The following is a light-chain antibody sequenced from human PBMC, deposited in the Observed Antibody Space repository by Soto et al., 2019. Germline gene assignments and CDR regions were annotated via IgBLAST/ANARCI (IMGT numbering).Light chain of an antibody. V-gene: IGKV4-1*01. J-gene: IGKJ2*01. Sequence: DIVMTQSPDSLAVSLGERATINCKSSQSVLCSSNNKNYLAWYQQKPGQPPKLLIYWASTREAGVPDRFSGSGSGTDFTLTISSLKAEDVAVYYCQQYYRTPYTFGQGTKLLIK. CDR3: QQYYRTPYT. CDR1: QSVLCSSNNKNY. CDR2: WAS.